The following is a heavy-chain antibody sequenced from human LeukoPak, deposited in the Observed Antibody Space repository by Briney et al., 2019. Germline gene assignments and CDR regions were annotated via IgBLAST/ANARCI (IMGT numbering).Heavy chain of an antibody. Sequence: SGGSLRLSCAASGFTFSDYYMSWIRQAPGKGLEWVSYISGSTGYTNYADSVKGRLTISRDNAKNSLFLHMNSLRAEDTAVYYCARTNSGYDSFDYWGQGTLVTVSS. V-gene: IGHV3-11*03. CDR2: ISGSTGYT. J-gene: IGHJ4*02. CDR1: GFTFSDYY. D-gene: IGHD5-12*01. CDR3: ARTNSGYDSFDY.